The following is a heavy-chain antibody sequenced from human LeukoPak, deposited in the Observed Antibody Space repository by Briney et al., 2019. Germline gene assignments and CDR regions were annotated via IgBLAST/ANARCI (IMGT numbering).Heavy chain of an antibody. CDR2: IYPGDSDT. D-gene: IGHD1-26*01. CDR3: ARGSGSYHTAYMN. CDR1: GYSFTSYC. J-gene: IGHJ4*02. Sequence: HGESLKISCKGSGYSFTSYCICWVRQMPGKRLKWMGIIYPGDSDTRYSPSFHGHVTISADKSLSTAYLQWSSLKASDTAMYYCARGSGSYHTAYMNWGQGSPVTVSS. V-gene: IGHV5-51*01.